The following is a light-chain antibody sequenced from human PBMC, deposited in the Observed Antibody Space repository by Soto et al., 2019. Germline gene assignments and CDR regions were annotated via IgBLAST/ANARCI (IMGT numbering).Light chain of an antibody. CDR2: DAS. V-gene: IGKV3-15*01. CDR1: QSIRGN. CDR3: QQYGSSAWT. Sequence: EIVMMQSPDTLSVSPGERATLSCRASQSIRGNLAWYQQKPGQAPRLLIYDASTGATGIPDRFSASGSGTEFTLTISSLQSEDFAVYYCQQYGSSAWTFGQGTKVEIK. J-gene: IGKJ1*01.